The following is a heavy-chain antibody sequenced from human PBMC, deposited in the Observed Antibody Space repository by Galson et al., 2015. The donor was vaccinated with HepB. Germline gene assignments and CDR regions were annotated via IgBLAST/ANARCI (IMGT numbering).Heavy chain of an antibody. CDR3: AREGGYSSGWGGMDV. D-gene: IGHD6-19*01. CDR2: ISYDGSNK. J-gene: IGHJ6*02. CDR1: GFTFSSYA. V-gene: IGHV3-30-3*01. Sequence: SLRLSCAASGFTFSSYAMHWVRQAPGKGLEWVAVISYDGSNKYYADSVKGRFTISRDNSKNTLYLQMNSLRAEDTAVYYCAREGGYSSGWGGMDVWGQGTTVTVSS.